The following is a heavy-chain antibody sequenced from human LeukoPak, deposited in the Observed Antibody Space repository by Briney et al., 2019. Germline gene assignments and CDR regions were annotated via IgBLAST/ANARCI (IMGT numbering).Heavy chain of an antibody. CDR3: GRIFTSRGIGGPRVF. V-gene: IGHV4-39*07. J-gene: IGHJ4*02. CDR1: GDSISNSDYY. CDR2: IYHTATT. Sequence: SETLSLTCTVSGDSISNSDYYWGWIRQPPGRGLEWIGSIYHTATTYYNPSLKSRLTISLDTSKSQFSLNVTSVTAADTAVYYCGRIFTSRGIGGPRVFWGQGNLVTVSS. D-gene: IGHD2-15*01.